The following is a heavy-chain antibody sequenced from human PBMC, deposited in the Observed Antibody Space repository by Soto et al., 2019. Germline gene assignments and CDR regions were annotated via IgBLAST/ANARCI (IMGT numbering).Heavy chain of an antibody. CDR2: IDPSDSYI. V-gene: IGHV5-10-1*03. CDR3: ARHTHSAGNQAVFDY. D-gene: IGHD6-13*01. J-gene: IGHJ4*02. CDR1: GYSFTSYW. Sequence: EVQLVQSGAEVKKPGESLRISCKGSGYSFTSYWISWVRQMPGKGLEWMGRIDPSDSYINYSPSFQGHVTISADKSISTAYLQWSSLKAADTAMYYCARHTHSAGNQAVFDYWGQGTLVTVSS.